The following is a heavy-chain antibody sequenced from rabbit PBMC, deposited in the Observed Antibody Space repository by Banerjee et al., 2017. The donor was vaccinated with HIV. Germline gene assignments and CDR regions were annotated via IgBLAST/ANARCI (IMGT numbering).Heavy chain of an antibody. CDR1: GFSFSGNYN. CDR3: AKDYIGYAGYGGSCHYTNL. J-gene: IGHJ4*01. Sequence: QSLEESGGDLVKPGASPTLTCTASGFSFSGNYNMCWVRQAPGKGLEWIACISDGRSGGTYCSCWAKGRFPISKPSSNTVTLQMASLTAADTATYFCAKDYIGYAGYGGSCHYTNLWGPGTLVPV. V-gene: IGHV1S40*01. CDR2: ISDGRSGGT. D-gene: IGHD7-1*01.